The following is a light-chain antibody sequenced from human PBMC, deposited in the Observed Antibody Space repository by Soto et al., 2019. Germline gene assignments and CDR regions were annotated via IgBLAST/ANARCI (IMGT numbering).Light chain of an antibody. V-gene: IGLV2-23*03. Sequence: QSVLTQPASVSGSPGQSITISCTGTSSDVGSYNLVSWYQQHPGKAPKLMISEGSKRPSGVSNRFSGSKSGNTASLTISGLQAEDGADYYCCSYAGSSTFVVFGGGTKLTVL. J-gene: IGLJ2*01. CDR2: EGS. CDR3: CSYAGSSTFVV. CDR1: SSDVGSYNL.